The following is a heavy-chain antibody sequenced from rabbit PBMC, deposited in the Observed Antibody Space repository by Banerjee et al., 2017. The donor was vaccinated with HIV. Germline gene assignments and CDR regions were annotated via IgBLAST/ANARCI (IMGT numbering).Heavy chain of an antibody. V-gene: IGHV1S45*01. D-gene: IGHD4-1*01. J-gene: IGHJ4*01. CDR3: ARDLAGVIGWNFNL. Sequence: QEQLVESGGGLVTLGGSLALSCKVSGIDFSSYGISWVRQAPGKGLEWIACINTSSGSTVYATWAKGRFTISRTSSTTVTLQMTSLTAADTATYFCARDLAGVIGWNFNLWGQGTLVTVS. CDR1: GIDFSSYG. CDR2: INTSSGST.